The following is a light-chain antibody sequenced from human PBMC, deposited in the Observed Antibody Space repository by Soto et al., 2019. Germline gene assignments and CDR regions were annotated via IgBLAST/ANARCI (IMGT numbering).Light chain of an antibody. CDR2: DAS. CDR1: QSILSW. Sequence: DIQMTQSPSTLSASVGDRVTITCRASQSILSWLAWYQHKPGKAPKLLIYDASSLESGVPSRFSGSRSGTEFTLTISSLQPDDIATYHCQQYNSYSVGQGTKVDIK. CDR3: QQYNSYS. V-gene: IGKV1-5*01. J-gene: IGKJ1*01.